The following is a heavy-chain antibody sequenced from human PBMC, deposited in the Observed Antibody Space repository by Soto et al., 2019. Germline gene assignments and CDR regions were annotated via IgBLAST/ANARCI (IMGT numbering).Heavy chain of an antibody. CDR1: GFTFSDYY. Sequence: QVPLVESGGGLVKPGGSLRLSCATSGFTFSDYYMSWIRRAPGKGLEWVSYISSDSSTRYYADSVKGRFTMSRDNARKSVYLQMNSLRGEDTAVYYCVRDPMTTRGYYYGLDVWGQGATVIVSS. V-gene: IGHV3-11*01. D-gene: IGHD4-4*01. CDR3: VRDPMTTRGYYYGLDV. J-gene: IGHJ6*02. CDR2: ISSDSSTR.